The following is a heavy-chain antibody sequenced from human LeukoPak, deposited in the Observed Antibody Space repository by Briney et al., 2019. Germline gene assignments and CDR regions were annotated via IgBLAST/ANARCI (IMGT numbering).Heavy chain of an antibody. D-gene: IGHD6-19*01. CDR3: ARALYSSGWYEVLFDY. J-gene: IGHJ4*02. Sequence: TGGSLRLSCAASGFTFSSYAMSWVRQAPGKGLEWVSAISGSGGSTYYADSVKGRFTISRDNSKNTLYLQMNSLRAEDTAVYYCARALYSSGWYEVLFDYWGQGTLVTVSS. CDR1: GFTFSSYA. V-gene: IGHV3-23*01. CDR2: ISGSGGST.